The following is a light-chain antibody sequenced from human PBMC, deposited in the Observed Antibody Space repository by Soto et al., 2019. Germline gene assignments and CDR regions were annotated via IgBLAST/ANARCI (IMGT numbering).Light chain of an antibody. V-gene: IGKV1D-12*01. Sequence: DIQMTQSPSSLSASVGYRFSITCLASQDISGWLAWFQQKPGKAPNLLIYAASILQSGVPSRFSGSGSGTDFTLTITYLQPEDFATYYCQQANSLPWTFGQGTKVDIK. J-gene: IGKJ1*01. CDR3: QQANSLPWT. CDR1: QDISGW. CDR2: AAS.